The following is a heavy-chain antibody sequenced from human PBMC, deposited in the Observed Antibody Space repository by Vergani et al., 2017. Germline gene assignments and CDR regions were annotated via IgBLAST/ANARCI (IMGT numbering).Heavy chain of an antibody. CDR2: VDPEEGET. CDR3: ATPQTVTTGGMEV. J-gene: IGHJ6*02. D-gene: IGHD4-17*01. CDR1: VYLFTDHY. Sequence: EVQLVQFGAEVKKPGATMKISCKVSVYLFTDHYMHGVKKAPGKGLVWMGLVDPEEGETIYAEKFKGRVTIAADTSTDTAHLELSSLRSEDTAVYYCATPQTVTTGGMEVWGQGTTVIVSS. V-gene: IGHV1-69-2*01.